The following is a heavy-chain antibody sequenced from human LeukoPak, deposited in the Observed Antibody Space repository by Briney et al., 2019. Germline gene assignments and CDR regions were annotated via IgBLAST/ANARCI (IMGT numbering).Heavy chain of an antibody. CDR2: ISSNGGST. J-gene: IGHJ4*02. D-gene: IGHD1-26*01. Sequence: GGSLGLSCSASGFTFSSTAMHWVRQAPGKGLEYVSAISSNGGSTYYTDSVKGRFTISRDNSKNTLNLQMSSLRAEDTAVYYCVKVGKMGDYWGQGTLVTVSS. CDR1: GFTFSSTA. CDR3: VKVGKMGDY. V-gene: IGHV3-64D*09.